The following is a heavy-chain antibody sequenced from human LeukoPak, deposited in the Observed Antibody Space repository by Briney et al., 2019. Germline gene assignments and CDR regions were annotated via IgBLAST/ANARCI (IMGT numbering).Heavy chain of an antibody. CDR3: ARDQEGFDY. CDR1: GYTFTSNY. Sequence: ASVKVSFKASGYTFTSNYIHWVRQAPGQGLEWMGMIYPRDGSTSYAQKFQGRVTVTRDTSTSTVHMELSGLRSEDTAVYYCARDQEGFDYWGQGTLVTVSS. J-gene: IGHJ4*02. V-gene: IGHV1-46*01. CDR2: IYPRDGST.